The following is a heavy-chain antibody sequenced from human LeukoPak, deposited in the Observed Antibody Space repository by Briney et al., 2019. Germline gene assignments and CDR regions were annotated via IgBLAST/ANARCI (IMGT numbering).Heavy chain of an antibody. CDR2: INPSGGST. Sequence: GASVKVSCKASGYTFTSYYMHWVRQAPGQGLEWMGIINPSGGSTSYAQKFQDRVTMTRNTSISTAYMELSSLESEDTAVYYCASALKRGSAGTLIDYWGQGTLVTVSS. D-gene: IGHD6-13*01. V-gene: IGHV1-46*01. J-gene: IGHJ4*02. CDR1: GYTFTSYY. CDR3: ASALKRGSAGTLIDY.